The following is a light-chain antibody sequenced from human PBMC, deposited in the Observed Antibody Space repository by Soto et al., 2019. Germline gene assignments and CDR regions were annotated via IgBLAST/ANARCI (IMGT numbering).Light chain of an antibody. V-gene: IGLV2-14*01. CDR2: DVS. CDR1: SSDIGDYNY. J-gene: IGLJ1*01. Sequence: QSALTQPASVSWSPGQSITISCVGTSSDIGDYNYVSWYQQHPGKVPKVIIYDVSNRPSGVSYRFPGTKSGNTASLTVSGLQAEDEADYYCCSYTRSGTLIFGTGTKVTVL. CDR3: CSYTRSGTLI.